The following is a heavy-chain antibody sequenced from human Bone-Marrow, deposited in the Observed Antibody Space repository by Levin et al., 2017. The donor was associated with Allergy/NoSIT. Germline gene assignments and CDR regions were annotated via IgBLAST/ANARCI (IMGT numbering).Heavy chain of an antibody. CDR3: ARILDSYYFDY. CDR1: GFTFSSYG. J-gene: IGHJ4*02. CDR2: ISYDGSEK. Sequence: GESLKISCAASGFTFSSYGMHWVRQAPGKGLEWVAFISYDGSEKHYADSVRGRFTIARDKSKNTLSLQINSLRAADTAVYYCARILDSYYFDYWGQGTLVTVSS. V-gene: IGHV3-30*03. D-gene: IGHD3/OR15-3a*01.